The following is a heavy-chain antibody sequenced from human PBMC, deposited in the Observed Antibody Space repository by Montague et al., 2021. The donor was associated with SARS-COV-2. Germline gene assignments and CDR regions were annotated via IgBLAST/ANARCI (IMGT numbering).Heavy chain of an antibody. CDR1: GDSVADNRAG. CDR2: TYYRSKWYR. Sequence: CAISGDSVADNRAGWNWIRHAPSRGLDLLGRTYYRSKWYREYAVSVKXXITIDPDTSKNQFSLQLNSVTPEDTAVYYCARVWTTEWYEGYFDNWGQGTLVTVSS. J-gene: IGHJ4*02. V-gene: IGHV6-1*01. CDR3: ARVWTTEWYEGYFDN. D-gene: IGHD3-3*01.